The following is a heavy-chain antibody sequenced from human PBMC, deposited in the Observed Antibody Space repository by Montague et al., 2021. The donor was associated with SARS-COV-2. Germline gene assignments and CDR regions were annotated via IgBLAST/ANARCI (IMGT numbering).Heavy chain of an antibody. D-gene: IGHD3-16*01. CDR3: ARGGTYHYGMDV. CDR1: DGSISSPNW. CDR2: IYYAGNT. J-gene: IGHJ6*02. V-gene: IGHV4-4*02. Sequence: SETLSLTCAVSDGSISSPNWWNWVRQPLGKGLEWIGEIYYAGNTNYNPSLKSRATIFIDKSKNHFSLQLSSVTAADTAVYYCARGGTYHYGMDVWGQGTTVAVSS.